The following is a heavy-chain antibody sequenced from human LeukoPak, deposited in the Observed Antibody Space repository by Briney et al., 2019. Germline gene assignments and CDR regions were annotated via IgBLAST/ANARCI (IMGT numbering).Heavy chain of an antibody. V-gene: IGHV4-39*01. Sequence: SETLSLTCTVSGGSISSSSYYWGWIRQPPGKGLEWIGNIYYSGSTYYNPSLKSRVTISVDTSKNQFSLKLSSVTAADTAVYYCARRNYDQGGFYWGQGTLVTVSS. CDR1: GGSISSSSYY. CDR2: IYYSGST. D-gene: IGHD3-3*01. CDR3: ARRNYDQGGFY. J-gene: IGHJ4*02.